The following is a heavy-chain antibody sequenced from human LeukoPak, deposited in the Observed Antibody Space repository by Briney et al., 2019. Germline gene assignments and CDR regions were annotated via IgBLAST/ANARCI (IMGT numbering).Heavy chain of an antibody. Sequence: ASVKVSCKASGYTFTSYDINWVRQATGQGLEWMGWMNPNSGNTGYAQKFQGRVTMTRNTSISTAYMELSSLRSDDTAVYYCARDWDVVLLWFGELSTPSAFDIWGQGTMVTVSS. CDR2: MNPNSGNT. J-gene: IGHJ3*02. CDR1: GYTFTSYD. D-gene: IGHD3-10*01. V-gene: IGHV1-8*02. CDR3: ARDWDVVLLWFGELSTPSAFDI.